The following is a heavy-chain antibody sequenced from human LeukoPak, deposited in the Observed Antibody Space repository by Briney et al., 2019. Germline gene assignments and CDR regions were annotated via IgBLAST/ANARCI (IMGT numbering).Heavy chain of an antibody. Sequence: PGGSLRLSCAASGFTFSSNWMHWVRQGPGKGLVWVSRISTDGSSTTYADSVKGRFTISRDNAKNTLYLQINSLRAEDTAVYYCSRASSSVPNLLDYWGQGTLVTVSS. D-gene: IGHD6-19*01. CDR1: GFTFSSNW. V-gene: IGHV3-74*01. CDR2: ISTDGSST. J-gene: IGHJ4*02. CDR3: SRASSSVPNLLDY.